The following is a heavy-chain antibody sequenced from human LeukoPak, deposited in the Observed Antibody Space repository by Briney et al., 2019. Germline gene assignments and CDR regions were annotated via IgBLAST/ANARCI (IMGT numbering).Heavy chain of an antibody. CDR3: AKDREGLSSGYDLEYFDY. CDR1: GFTFSSYA. Sequence: PGGPLRLSCAASGFTFSSYAMNWVRQAPGKGLEWVSAISGGGGTTYYADSVKGRFTISRDNSKNTLFLQMNSLRAEDTAVYYCAKDREGLSSGYDLEYFDYWGQGTLVTVSS. D-gene: IGHD5-12*01. V-gene: IGHV3-23*01. J-gene: IGHJ4*02. CDR2: ISGGGGTT.